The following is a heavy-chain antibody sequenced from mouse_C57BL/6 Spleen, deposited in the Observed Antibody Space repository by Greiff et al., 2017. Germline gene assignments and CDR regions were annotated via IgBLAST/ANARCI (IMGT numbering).Heavy chain of an antibody. Sequence: EVKVVESGGGLVKPGGSLKLSCAASGFTFSSYAMSWVRQTPEKRLEWVETISDGGSYTYYPDNVKGRITISRDNATNNLYLQMSHLKSEDTAMYYCARDRSYYGKGYFDYWGQGTTLTVSS. D-gene: IGHD2-10*01. CDR1: GFTFSSYA. CDR2: ISDGGSYT. J-gene: IGHJ2*01. V-gene: IGHV5-4*01. CDR3: ARDRSYYGKGYFDY.